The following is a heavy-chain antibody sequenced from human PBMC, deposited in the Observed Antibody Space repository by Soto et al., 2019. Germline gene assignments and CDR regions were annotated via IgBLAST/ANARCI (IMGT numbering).Heavy chain of an antibody. Sequence: GESLKISCKGSGYSFTNYWINWVRQMPGKGLEWMGTIDPSDSYTNYSPSFQGHVTISVDKSVNTAYLQWSSLKASDTAMYYCVRSLSGAKEGYNALYYYATDVWGPGNTVTVYS. J-gene: IGHJ6*02. CDR3: VRSLSGAKEGYNALYYYATDV. D-gene: IGHD1-1*01. CDR1: GYSFTNYW. CDR2: IDPSDSYT. V-gene: IGHV5-10-1*01.